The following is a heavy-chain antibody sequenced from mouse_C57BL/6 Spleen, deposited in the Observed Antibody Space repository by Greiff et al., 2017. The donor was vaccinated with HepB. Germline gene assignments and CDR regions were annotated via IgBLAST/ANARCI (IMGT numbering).Heavy chain of an antibody. V-gene: IGHV1-26*01. CDR3: AREGIITTVVAFDY. CDR2: INPNNGGT. J-gene: IGHJ2*01. D-gene: IGHD1-1*01. CDR1: GYTFTDYY. Sequence: EVQLQQSGPALVKPGASVKISCKASGYTFTDYYMNWVKQSHGKSLEWIGDINPNNGGTSYNQKFKGKATLTVDKSSSTAYLELRSLTSEDSAVYYCAREGIITTVVAFDYWGQGTTLTVSS.